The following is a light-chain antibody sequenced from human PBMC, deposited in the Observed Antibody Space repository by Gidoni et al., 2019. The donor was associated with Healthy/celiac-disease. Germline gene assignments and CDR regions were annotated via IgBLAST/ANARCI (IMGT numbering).Light chain of an antibody. CDR2: WAS. CDR3: QQYYSTPYT. J-gene: IGKJ2*01. CDR1: QSVLYSANNKNY. V-gene: IGKV4-1*01. Sequence: DIVLTQSPDYLAVSLGERATINCKSSQSVLYSANNKNYLAWYQQKPGQPPKLLIYWASTRVSGVPDRSSGSGSWTDFTLTISSLQAEDVAVYYCQQYYSTPYTFGQGTKLEIK.